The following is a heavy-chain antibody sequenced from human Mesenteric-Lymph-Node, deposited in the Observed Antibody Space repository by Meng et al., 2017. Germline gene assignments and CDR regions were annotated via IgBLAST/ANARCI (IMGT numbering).Heavy chain of an antibody. J-gene: IGHJ4*02. D-gene: IGHD3-16*01. V-gene: IGHV3-66*01. Sequence: GGSLRLSCAAPGFTVSSNYMNWVRQAPGKGLEWLSVLYSSGSTSYANSVKGRFTISRDNAKTMLYLEMSSLRAEDTAVYYCTRDLHYGSSDYWGQGALVTVSS. CDR3: TRDLHYGSSDY. CDR1: GFTVSSNY. CDR2: LYSSGST.